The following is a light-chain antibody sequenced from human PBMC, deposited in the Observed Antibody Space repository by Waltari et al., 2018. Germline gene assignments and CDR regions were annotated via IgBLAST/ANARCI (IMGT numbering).Light chain of an antibody. V-gene: IGKV1-39*01. CDR2: AAS. J-gene: IGKJ1*01. CDR1: QSISTY. Sequence: DIQMTQSPSSLSASLRDRVIITCRASQSISTYLDWYQQKPGKAPKLLIYAASSLQGGVPSRFSGSGSGTDVTLTISSLQPEDFATYFCQQSYTTPWTFGQGTKVQIK. CDR3: QQSYTTPWT.